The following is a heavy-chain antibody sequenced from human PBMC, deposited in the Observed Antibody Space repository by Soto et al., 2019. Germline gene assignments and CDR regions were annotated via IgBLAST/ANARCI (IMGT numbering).Heavy chain of an antibody. CDR1: GGSISSGGYY. J-gene: IGHJ4*02. V-gene: IGHV4-31*03. D-gene: IGHD3-22*01. Sequence: QVQLQESGPGLVKPSQTLSLTCTVSGGSISSGGYYWSWIRQHPGKGLEWIGYIYYSGSTYYNPSLTSRVTISVDTSKNQFSLKLSSVTAADTAVYYCARASYDSSGYYYVSFDYWGQGTLVTVSS. CDR2: IYYSGST. CDR3: ARASYDSSGYYYVSFDY.